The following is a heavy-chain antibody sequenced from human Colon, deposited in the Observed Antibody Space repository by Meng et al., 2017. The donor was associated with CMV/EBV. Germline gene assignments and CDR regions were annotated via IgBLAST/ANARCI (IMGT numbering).Heavy chain of an antibody. Sequence: GGSLRLSCAGSGFTFSNHAMSWVRQAPGKGLEWVSYISSSGSTIYYADSVKGRFTISRDNAKNSLYLQMNSLRAEDTAVYYCAREEAAAYFDYWGQGTLVTVSS. CDR3: AREEAAAYFDY. CDR1: GFTFSNHA. V-gene: IGHV3-11*04. CDR2: ISSSGSTI. D-gene: IGHD6-13*01. J-gene: IGHJ4*02.